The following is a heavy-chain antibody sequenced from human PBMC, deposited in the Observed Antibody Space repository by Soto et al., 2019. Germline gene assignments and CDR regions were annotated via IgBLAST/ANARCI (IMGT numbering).Heavy chain of an antibody. CDR3: ARQTYQYDTYSFDY. CDR2: IYPGDSNT. J-gene: IGHJ4*02. D-gene: IGHD3-22*01. CDR1: GYRFTTYW. Sequence: PGASLKISCEGSGYRFTTYWIGWVRQMAGKGLEWMGLIYPGDSNTRFSPSFQGQVTISVDMSISTAYLQWSSLRVSDTAMYYCARQTYQYDTYSFDYWGQGALVTVSS. V-gene: IGHV5-51*01.